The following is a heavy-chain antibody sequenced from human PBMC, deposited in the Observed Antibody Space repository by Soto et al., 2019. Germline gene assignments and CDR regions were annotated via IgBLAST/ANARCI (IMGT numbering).Heavy chain of an antibody. V-gene: IGHV5-51*01. CDR3: ARRVYCGGDCYLDFNWFDP. Sequence: PGESLKISCKGSGYSFTSYWIGWVRQMPGKGLEWMGIIYPGDSDTRYSPSFQGQVTISADKSISTAYLQWSSLKASDTAMYYCARRVYCGGDCYLDFNWFDPWGQGTLVTVSS. J-gene: IGHJ5*02. CDR1: GYSFTSYW. D-gene: IGHD2-21*02. CDR2: IYPGDSDT.